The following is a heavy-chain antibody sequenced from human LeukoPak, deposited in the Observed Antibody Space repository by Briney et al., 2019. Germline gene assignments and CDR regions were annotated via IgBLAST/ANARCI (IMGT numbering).Heavy chain of an antibody. J-gene: IGHJ4*02. CDR1: GGSISSGSYY. D-gene: IGHD2-2*02. V-gene: IGHV4-61*02. CDR3: ARDQVYCSSTSCYTFFDY. Sequence: PSQTLSLTCTVSGGSISSGSYYCSWIRQPAGKGLEWIGRIYTSGSTNYNPSLKSRVTISVDTSKNQFSLKLSSVTAADTAVYYCARDQVYCSSTSCYTFFDYWGQGTLVPVSS. CDR2: IYTSGST.